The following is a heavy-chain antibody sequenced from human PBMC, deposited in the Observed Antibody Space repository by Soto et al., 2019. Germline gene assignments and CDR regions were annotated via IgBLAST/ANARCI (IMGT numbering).Heavy chain of an antibody. CDR1: GFTFSSYV. CDR3: AKGIDSSGWDFDY. V-gene: IGHV3-30*18. CDR2: ISYDGSNK. Sequence: QVQLVESGGGVVQPGRSLRLSCAASGFTFSSYVMHWVRQAPGKGLEWVAVISYDGSNKYYADSVKGRFTISRDNSKNTLYLQMNSLRAEDTAVYYCAKGIDSSGWDFDYWGQGTLVTVSS. D-gene: IGHD3-22*01. J-gene: IGHJ4*02.